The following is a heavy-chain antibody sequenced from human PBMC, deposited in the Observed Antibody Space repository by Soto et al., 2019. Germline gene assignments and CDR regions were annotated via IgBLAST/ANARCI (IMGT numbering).Heavy chain of an antibody. Sequence: SETLSLTCDVSGDTISTCGYTWACIRQPPGKALEWIGYIYYSGSTNYNPSLKSRVTISVDTSKNQFSLKLSSVTAADTAVFYCARGATVLRYVDWLSNWFVPWGQGTLVTLSS. CDR1: GDTISTCGYT. J-gene: IGHJ5*02. CDR2: IYYSGST. CDR3: ARGATVLRYVDWLSNWFVP. V-gene: IGHV4-61*08. D-gene: IGHD3-9*01.